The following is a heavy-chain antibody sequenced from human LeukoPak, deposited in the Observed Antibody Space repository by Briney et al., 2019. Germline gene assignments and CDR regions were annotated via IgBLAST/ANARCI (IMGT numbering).Heavy chain of an antibody. D-gene: IGHD2-21*02. Sequence: GGSLRLSCAASGFTFSSYSMNWVRQAPGKGLEWVSSISSSSSYIYYADSVKRRFTISRDNPKNSLYLQMNSLRAEDTAVYYGARVGGGDLKLGFDYWGQGTLVTVSS. CDR1: GFTFSSYS. CDR3: ARVGGGDLKLGFDY. V-gene: IGHV3-21*01. CDR2: ISSSSSYI. J-gene: IGHJ4*02.